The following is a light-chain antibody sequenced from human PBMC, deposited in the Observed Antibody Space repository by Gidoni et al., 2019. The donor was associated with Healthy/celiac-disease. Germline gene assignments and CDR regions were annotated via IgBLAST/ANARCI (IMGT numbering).Light chain of an antibody. V-gene: IGKV3-11*01. CDR3: QQRSNWPPN. Sequence: EIVLTQSPATLSLSPGERATLSCRASQSVSSYLAWYQQKPGQAPRLLIYDASNRATGIPARFSGSASATDFTLTISSLEPEDFAVYYCQQRSNWPPNFGPGTKVDIK. CDR1: QSVSSY. CDR2: DAS. J-gene: IGKJ3*01.